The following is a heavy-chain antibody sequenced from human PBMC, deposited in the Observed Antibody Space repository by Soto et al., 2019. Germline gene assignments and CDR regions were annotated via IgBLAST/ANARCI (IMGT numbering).Heavy chain of an antibody. CDR2: IYYSGST. CDR3: AREGRDEYYYYYGMDV. Sequence: SETLSLTCTVSGGSISSGGYYWSWIRQHPGKGLEWIGYIYYSGSTYYNPSLKSRVTISVDTSKNQFSLKLSSVTAADTAVYYCAREGRDEYYYYYGMDVWGQGTTVTVSS. CDR1: GGSISSGGYY. J-gene: IGHJ6*02. D-gene: IGHD3-10*01. V-gene: IGHV4-31*03.